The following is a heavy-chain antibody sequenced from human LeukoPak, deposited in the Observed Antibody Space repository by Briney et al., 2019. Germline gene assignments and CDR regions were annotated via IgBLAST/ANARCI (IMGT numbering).Heavy chain of an antibody. J-gene: IGHJ5*02. CDR3: ARDPLVVDYDSSGGP. Sequence: SETLSLTCTVSGGSISSSSYYWGWIRQPPGKGLEWIGSIYYSGSTYYNPSLKSRVTISVDTSKNQFSLKLSSVTAADTAVYYCARDPLVVDYDSSGGPWGQGTLVTVSS. CDR1: GGSISSSSYY. D-gene: IGHD3-22*01. CDR2: IYYSGST. V-gene: IGHV4-39*07.